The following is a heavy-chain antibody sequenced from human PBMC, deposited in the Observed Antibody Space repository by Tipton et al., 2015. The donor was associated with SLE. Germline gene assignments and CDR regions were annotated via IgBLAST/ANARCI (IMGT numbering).Heavy chain of an antibody. V-gene: IGHV3-15*01. J-gene: IGHJ4*02. CDR3: TTGNTIFGVLVMSHDY. CDR2: IKSKTDGGTT. D-gene: IGHD3-3*01. Sequence: SLRLSCAASGFTFSNAWMSWVRQAPGKGLEWVGHIKSKTDGGTTDFGAPVKGRFTISRDDSKNTLYLQMNSLKTDDTAVYYCTTGNTIFGVLVMSHDYWGQGTLVTVSS. CDR1: GFTFSNAW.